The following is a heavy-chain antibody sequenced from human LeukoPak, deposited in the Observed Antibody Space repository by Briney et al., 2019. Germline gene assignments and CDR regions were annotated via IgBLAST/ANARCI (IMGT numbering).Heavy chain of an antibody. V-gene: IGHV3-74*01. CDR1: GFTFSSYW. D-gene: IGHD6-19*01. CDR2: INSDGSST. J-gene: IGHJ3*02. CDR3: AREQDSSGWSGDAFDI. Sequence: PGGSLRLSCAASGFTFSSYWMHWVRQPPGKGLVWVSRINSDGSSTSYADSVKGRFTISRDNAKNTLCLQMNSLRAEDTAVYYGAREQDSSGWSGDAFDIWGQGTMVTVSS.